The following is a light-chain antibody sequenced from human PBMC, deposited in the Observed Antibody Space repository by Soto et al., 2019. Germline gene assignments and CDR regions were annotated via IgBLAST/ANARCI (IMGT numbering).Light chain of an antibody. J-gene: IGKJ5*01. CDR1: QTITNW. V-gene: IGKV3-15*01. CDR3: QQYNNWPPIT. CDR2: GAS. Sequence: MTQSPSILSASVGDRGTITCRSSQTITNWLAWYQQKPGQAPRLXIYGASTRTTGIPARFSGSGSGTEFTLTISSLQSEDFAVYYCQQYNNWPPITFGQGTRLEI.